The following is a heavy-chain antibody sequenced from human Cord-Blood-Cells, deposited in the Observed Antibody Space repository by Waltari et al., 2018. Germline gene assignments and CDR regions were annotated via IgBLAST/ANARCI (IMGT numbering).Heavy chain of an antibody. D-gene: IGHD3-3*01. CDR3: ARFGVVIGEYFQH. CDR1: GGSLSSSSYY. V-gene: IGHV4-39*01. J-gene: IGHJ1*01. CDR2: IYYSGST. Sequence: QLQLQESGAGLVKHSETLSLTCTVPGGSLSSSSYYWGWIRQPPGKGLEWIGSIYYSGSTYYNPSLKSRVTISVDTSKNQFSLKLSSVTAADTAVYYCARFGVVIGEYFQHWGQGTLVTVSS.